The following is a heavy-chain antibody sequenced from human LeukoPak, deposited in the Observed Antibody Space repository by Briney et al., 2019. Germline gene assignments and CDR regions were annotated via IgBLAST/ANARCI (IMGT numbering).Heavy chain of an antibody. CDR3: AKDLHYGSADY. V-gene: IGHV3-74*01. D-gene: IGHD3-10*01. Sequence: GGSLRLSCAASGVTFSNYWMHWVRQVPGKGLVWVSLINRDGSTTNYADSVKGRFTISRDNAKNMLYLQMNSLRAEDTAVYYCAKDLHYGSADYWGQGTLVTVSS. CDR1: GVTFSNYW. J-gene: IGHJ4*02. CDR2: INRDGSTT.